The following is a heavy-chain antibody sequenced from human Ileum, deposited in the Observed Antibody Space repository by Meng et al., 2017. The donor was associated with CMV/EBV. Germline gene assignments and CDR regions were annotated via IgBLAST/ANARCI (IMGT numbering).Heavy chain of an antibody. J-gene: IGHJ4*02. Sequence: GESLKISCAASGFTFSSYSMNWVRQAPGKGLEWVSSISSSSSYIYYADSVKGRFTISRDNDKNSLYLQMNSLRAEDTAVYYCAREKSSGYDPYYFDYWGQGTLVTVSS. V-gene: IGHV3-21*01. CDR3: AREKSSGYDPYYFDY. D-gene: IGHD5-12*01. CDR2: ISSSSSYI. CDR1: GFTFSSYS.